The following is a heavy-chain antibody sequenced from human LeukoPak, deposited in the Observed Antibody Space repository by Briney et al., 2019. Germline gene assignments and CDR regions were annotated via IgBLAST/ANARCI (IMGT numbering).Heavy chain of an antibody. V-gene: IGHV3-23*01. CDR2: ISGSGANT. CDR1: GFTFNIYG. CDR3: AKNRRVGATSDAFDI. J-gene: IGHJ3*02. D-gene: IGHD1-26*01. Sequence: GGSLRLSCAASGFTFNIYGMNWVRQAPGKGLEWVSDISGSGANTYYADSVKGRFSISRDNSKNTLYLQMNSLRVEDTALYYCAKNRRVGATSDAFDIWGQGTMVTVSS.